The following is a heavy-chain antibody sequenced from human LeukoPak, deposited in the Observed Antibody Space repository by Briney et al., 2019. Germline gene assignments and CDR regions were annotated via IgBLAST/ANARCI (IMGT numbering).Heavy chain of an antibody. D-gene: IGHD4-17*01. CDR2: IYPGDSDT. J-gene: IGHJ3*02. Sequence: GESLKISCKGSGYSFTSYWIGWVRQMHGTGLEWMGIIYPGDSDTRYSPSFQGQVTISADKSISTAYLQWSSLKASDTAMYYCARHRPTVTTEGAFDIWGQGTMVTVSS. V-gene: IGHV5-51*01. CDR1: GYSFTSYW. CDR3: ARHRPTVTTEGAFDI.